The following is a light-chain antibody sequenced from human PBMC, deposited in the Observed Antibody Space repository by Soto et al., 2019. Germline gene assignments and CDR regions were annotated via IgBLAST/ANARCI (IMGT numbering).Light chain of an antibody. J-gene: IGLJ1*01. CDR2: DVT. CDR1: SSDLAVYNY. V-gene: IGLV2-11*01. CDR3: CSYAGSYTFV. Sequence: LTQPASVSGSPGQSITISCTGTSSDLAVYNYVSWYQQHPGKAPKLMIYDVTKRPSGVPDRFSGSKSANTASLTISGLQAEDEADYYCCSYAGSYTFVFGTGTKVTVL.